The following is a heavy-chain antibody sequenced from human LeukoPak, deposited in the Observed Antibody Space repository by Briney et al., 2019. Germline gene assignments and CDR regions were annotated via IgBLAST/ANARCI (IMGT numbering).Heavy chain of an antibody. CDR1: GYTFTGYY. J-gene: IGHJ4*02. CDR2: INPNSGGT. CDR3: AREWKTAMVIHYFDY. D-gene: IGHD5-18*01. V-gene: IGHV1-2*02. Sequence: ASVKVSCKASGYTFTGYYMHWVRQAPGQGLEWMGWINPNSGGTNYAQKVQGRVTMTRDTSISTAYMELSRLRSDDTAVYYCAREWKTAMVIHYFDYWGQGTLVTVSS.